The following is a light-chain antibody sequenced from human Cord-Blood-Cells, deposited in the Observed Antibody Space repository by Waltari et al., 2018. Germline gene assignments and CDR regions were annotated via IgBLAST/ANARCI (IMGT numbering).Light chain of an antibody. J-gene: IGLJ3*02. CDR1: SSDVGGYNS. Sequence: QSALTQPASVSGSPGQSITISCTGPSSDVGGYNSVYWYQQHPGKAPKLMIYDVSNRPSGVSNLFSGSKSGNTASLTISGLQAEDEADYYCSSYTSSSTWVFGGGTKLTVL. CDR3: SSYTSSSTWV. V-gene: IGLV2-14*01. CDR2: DVS.